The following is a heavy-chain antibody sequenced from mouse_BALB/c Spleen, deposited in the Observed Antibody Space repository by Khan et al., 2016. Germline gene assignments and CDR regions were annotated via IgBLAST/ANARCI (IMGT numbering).Heavy chain of an antibody. Sequence: QVQLKESGPGLVAPSQSLSITCTVSGLSLTNSGVHWVRQPPRKGMDWRGVIWAGGSTDYNSALMSRLMITRYTPQNHVFLKLNSLQSDSTAMYYCAIYDHDFDAWFATWGQGTLVTVS. CDR1: GLSLTNSG. D-gene: IGHD2-4*01. CDR3: AIYDHDFDAWFAT. V-gene: IGHV2-9*02. J-gene: IGHJ3*01. CDR2: IWAGGST.